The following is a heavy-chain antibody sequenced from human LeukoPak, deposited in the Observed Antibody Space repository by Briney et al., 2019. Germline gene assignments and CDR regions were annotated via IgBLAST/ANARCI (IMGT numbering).Heavy chain of an antibody. CDR3: ASGGHYYYGMDV. D-gene: IGHD3-3*01. CDR2: IIPIFGTA. V-gene: IGHV1-69*13. Sequence: ASVKVSCKASGGTFISYAISWVRQAPGQGLEWMGGIIPIFGTANYAQKFQGRVTITADESTSTAYMELSSLRSEDTAVYYCASGGHYYYGMDVWGQGTTVTVSS. CDR1: GGTFISYA. J-gene: IGHJ6*02.